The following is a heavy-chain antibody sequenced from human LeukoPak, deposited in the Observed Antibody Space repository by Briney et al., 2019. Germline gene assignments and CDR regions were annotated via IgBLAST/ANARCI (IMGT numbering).Heavy chain of an antibody. V-gene: IGHV4-38-2*02. Sequence: SETLSLTCTVSGYSISSGYYWSWIRQPPGKGLEWIGSIYHSGSTYYNPSLKSRVTISVDTSKNQFSLKLSSVTAADTAVYYCARDSAELGVYYYYYYMDVWGKGTTVTISS. CDR1: GYSISSGYY. D-gene: IGHD1-26*01. CDR3: ARDSAELGVYYYYYYMDV. J-gene: IGHJ6*03. CDR2: IYHSGST.